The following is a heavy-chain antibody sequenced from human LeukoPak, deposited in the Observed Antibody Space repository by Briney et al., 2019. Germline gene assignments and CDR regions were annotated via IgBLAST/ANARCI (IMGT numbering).Heavy chain of an antibody. CDR2: ISSSGNTI. CDR1: GFTFSNYE. Sequence: GGSLRLSCAASGFTFSNYEMNWVRQAPGKGLEWVSYISSSGNTIYYADSVKGRFTISRDNAKNSLYLQINSLRAEDTAVYYCAGYFYTSSPAFDYWGQGTLVTVSS. D-gene: IGHD3-16*01. CDR3: AGYFYTSSPAFDY. J-gene: IGHJ4*02. V-gene: IGHV3-48*03.